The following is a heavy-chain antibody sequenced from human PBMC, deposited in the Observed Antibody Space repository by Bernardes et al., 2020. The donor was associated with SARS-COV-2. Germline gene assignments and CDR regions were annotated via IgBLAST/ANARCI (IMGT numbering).Heavy chain of an antibody. CDR2: ITGYNGVT. Sequence: ASVKVSCKASGYTFTTYGITWVRQAPGQGLEWMGWITGYNGVTDYAQKFQDRVTMTTDTSTSTAYMDLRSLTSDDTAMYYCARISSAWDFFDYWGQGTLVTVPS. CDR1: GYTFTTYG. J-gene: IGHJ4*02. D-gene: IGHD6-19*01. CDR3: ARISSAWDFFDY. V-gene: IGHV1-18*04.